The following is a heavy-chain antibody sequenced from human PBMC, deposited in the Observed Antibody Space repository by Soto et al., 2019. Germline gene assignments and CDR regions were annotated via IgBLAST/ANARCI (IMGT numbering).Heavy chain of an antibody. V-gene: IGHV3-23*01. J-gene: IGHJ6*02. Sequence: PGGSLRLSCAASGFTFSSYAMSWVRQAPGKGLEWVSTVSGSGDTSYYAQSVKGRFTISRDNSKNTLFLQMHSLRAEDTALYYCAKNVWGITIFGGMDVWGQGTTVTVSS. CDR2: VSGSGDTS. CDR1: GFTFSSYA. CDR3: AKNVWGITIFGGMDV. D-gene: IGHD3-9*01.